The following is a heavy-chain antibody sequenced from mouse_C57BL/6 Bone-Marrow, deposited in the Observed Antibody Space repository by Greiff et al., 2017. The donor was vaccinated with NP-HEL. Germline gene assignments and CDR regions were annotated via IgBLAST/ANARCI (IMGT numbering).Heavy chain of an antibody. CDR1: GFSLTSYA. D-gene: IGHD1-1*01. Sequence: VKLVESGPGLVAPSQSLSITCTVSGFSLTSYAISWVRQPPGKGLEWLGVIWTGGGTNYNSALKSRLSISKDNSKSQVFLKMNSLQTDDTARYYCARMYYGSRPYWYFDVWGTGTTVTVSS. CDR2: IWTGGGT. V-gene: IGHV2-9-1*01. CDR3: ARMYYGSRPYWYFDV. J-gene: IGHJ1*03.